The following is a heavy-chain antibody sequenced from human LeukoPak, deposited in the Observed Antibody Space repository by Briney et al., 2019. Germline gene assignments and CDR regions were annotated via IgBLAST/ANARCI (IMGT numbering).Heavy chain of an antibody. CDR2: INTGNDKT. V-gene: IGHV1-3*03. CDR1: GYTCTSYA. Sequence: ASVKVSCKTSGYTCTSYAIHWVRQAPGQRLEWMGWINTGNDKTKYSQEFQGRVTITRDTSASTAYMELSSLRSEDMAVYYCARGISNWYDYWGQGTLVTVSS. J-gene: IGHJ5*01. CDR3: ARGISNWYDY.